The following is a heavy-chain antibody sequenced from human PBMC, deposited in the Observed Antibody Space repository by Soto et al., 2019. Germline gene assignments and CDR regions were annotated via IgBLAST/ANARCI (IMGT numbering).Heavy chain of an antibody. J-gene: IGHJ4*02. CDR1: GFSLSTSGVG. D-gene: IGHD1-1*01. V-gene: IGHV2-5*02. CDR2: IYWDDEK. CDR3: AHSKTGHIDY. Sequence: QITLKESGPTLVKPTQTLTLTCTFSGFSLSTSGVGVGWIRQPPGKALEWLALIYWDDEKRYSPSLKSRLTITKDTAKNQVVLTMTNMDPVDTATYYCAHSKTGHIDYWGQGTLVTVSS.